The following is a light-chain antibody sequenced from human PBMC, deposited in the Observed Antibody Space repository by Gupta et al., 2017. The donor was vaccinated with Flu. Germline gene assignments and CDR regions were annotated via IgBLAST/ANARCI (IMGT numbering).Light chain of an antibody. V-gene: IGLV1-44*01. CDR1: ESPVGINV. Sequence: TITWSGCESPVGINVVTGCRRGPGTPPILLVYDDAERPSGIPERFSGTNSGTTATLTIRGVQAGDEADYYCTAWDTTRNGTVFGGGTKLTVL. J-gene: IGLJ2*01. CDR2: DDA. CDR3: TAWDTTRNGTV.